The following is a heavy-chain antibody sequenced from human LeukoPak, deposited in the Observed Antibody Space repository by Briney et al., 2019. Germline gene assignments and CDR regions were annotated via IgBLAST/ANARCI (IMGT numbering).Heavy chain of an antibody. CDR2: INPSGGST. CDR1: GYTFTSYY. Sequence: ASVKVSCTASGYTFTSYYMHWVRQAPGQGLEWMGIINPSGGSTSYAQKFQGRVTMTRDMSTSTVYMELSSLRSEDTAVYYCARESKYFDWLLPSDYWGQGTLVTVSS. J-gene: IGHJ4*02. V-gene: IGHV1-46*01. CDR3: ARESKYFDWLLPSDY. D-gene: IGHD3-9*01.